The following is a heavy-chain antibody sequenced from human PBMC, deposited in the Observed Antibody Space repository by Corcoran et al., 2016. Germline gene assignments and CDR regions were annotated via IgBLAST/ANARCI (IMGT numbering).Heavy chain of an antibody. J-gene: IGHJ1*01. Sequence: EVQLVESGGGLVQPGGSLRLSCAASGFPFSSYWMSWVRQAPGKGLEWVANIKQDGSEKYYVDSVKGRFTISRDNAKNSLYLQMNSLRAEDTAVYYCATEIALERWFGFPHWGQGTLVTVSS. CDR3: ATEIALERWFGFPH. V-gene: IGHV3-7*01. CDR1: GFPFSSYW. D-gene: IGHD3-10*01. CDR2: IKQDGSEK.